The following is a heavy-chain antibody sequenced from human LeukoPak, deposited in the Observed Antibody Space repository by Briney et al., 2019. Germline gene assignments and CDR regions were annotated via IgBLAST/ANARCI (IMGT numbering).Heavy chain of an antibody. D-gene: IGHD1-26*01. V-gene: IGHV3-9*03. Sequence: PGRSLRLSCAASGFTFDDYAMHWVRQAPGKGPEWVSGISWNSGSIGYADSVKGRFTISRDNAKNSLYLQMNSLRAEDMALYYCAKDMSHGSYQGAAFDIWGQGTMVTVSS. CDR3: AKDMSHGSYQGAAFDI. CDR2: ISWNSGSI. J-gene: IGHJ3*02. CDR1: GFTFDDYA.